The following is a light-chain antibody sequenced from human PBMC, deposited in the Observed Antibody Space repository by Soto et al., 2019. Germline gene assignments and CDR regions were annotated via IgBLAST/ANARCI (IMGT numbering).Light chain of an antibody. CDR3: QSYDSSLSGCV. J-gene: IGLJ3*02. Sequence: QSVLTQPPSVSGAPGQRVTISCTGSSSNIGAGYDVHWYQQLPGTAPKLLIYGNSNRPSGVPDRFSGSKSGTSASLAITGLQAEDEADYYCQSYDSSLSGCVFGVGTQLTVL. CDR2: GNS. CDR1: SSNIGAGYD. V-gene: IGLV1-40*01.